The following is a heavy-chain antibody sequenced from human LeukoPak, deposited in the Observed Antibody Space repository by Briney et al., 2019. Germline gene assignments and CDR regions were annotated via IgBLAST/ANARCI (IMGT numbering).Heavy chain of an antibody. V-gene: IGHV3-7*05. CDR3: VRFPTGFDY. Sequence: PGGSLRLSCAASGFTLRTYWMTWVRQAPGKGLEWVANINEDGSEKYYVDSVKGRFTISRDNAKNLLYLQMNSLRGEDTAVYYCVRFPTGFDYWGQGTLVTVSS. D-gene: IGHD4-17*01. CDR2: INEDGSEK. J-gene: IGHJ4*02. CDR1: GFTLRTYW.